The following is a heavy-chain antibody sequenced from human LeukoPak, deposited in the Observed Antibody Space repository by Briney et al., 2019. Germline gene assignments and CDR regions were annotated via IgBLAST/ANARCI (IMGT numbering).Heavy chain of an antibody. V-gene: IGHV3-66*02. CDR2: IYSGGST. D-gene: IGHD5-24*01. CDR1: GFTVSSNY. J-gene: IGHJ3*02. Sequence: GGSLRLSCAASGFTVSSNYMSWVRQAPGKGLEWGSVIYSGGSTYYADSVKGRFTISRDNSKNTLYLQMNSLRAEDTAVYYCARDDLQDDYDAFDIWGQGTMVTVCS. CDR3: ARDDLQDDYDAFDI.